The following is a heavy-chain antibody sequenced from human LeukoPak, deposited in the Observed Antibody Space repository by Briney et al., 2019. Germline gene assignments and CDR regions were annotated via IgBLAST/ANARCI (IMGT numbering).Heavy chain of an antibody. J-gene: IGHJ6*02. CDR1: GFTVSSKY. Sequence: GGSLRLSCAASGFTVSSKYMSWVRQAPGKGLEWVSVIYSGGSTYYADSVKGRFTISRDNSKNTLYLRVNSLRAEDTAVYYCARMNSGWSGFCGMDVWGQGTTVTVSS. CDR2: IYSGGST. CDR3: ARMNSGWSGFCGMDV. D-gene: IGHD6-13*01. V-gene: IGHV3-66*01.